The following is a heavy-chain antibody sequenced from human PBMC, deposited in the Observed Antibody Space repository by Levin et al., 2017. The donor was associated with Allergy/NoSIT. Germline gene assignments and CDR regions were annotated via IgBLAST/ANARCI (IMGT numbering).Heavy chain of an antibody. V-gene: IGHV4-59*01. CDR2: IYYSGST. D-gene: IGHD2-8*01. CDR3: ARDGRGVSGRPPFDY. CDR1: GGSISSYY. J-gene: IGHJ4*02. Sequence: SSETLSLTCTVSGGSISSYYWSWIRQPPGKGPEWIGYIYYSGSTNYNPSLQSRVTISIDTSKNQFSLKLRSVTAADTAVYYCARDGRGVSGRPPFDYWGQGTLVTVSS.